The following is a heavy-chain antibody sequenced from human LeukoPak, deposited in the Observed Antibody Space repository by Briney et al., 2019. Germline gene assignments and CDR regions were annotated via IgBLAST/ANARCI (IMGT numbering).Heavy chain of an antibody. CDR2: ISAYNGNT. J-gene: IGHJ6*03. V-gene: IGHV1-18*01. CDR1: GYTFTSYG. CDR3: AREARHDFWSGYLGFPNYYYYYMDV. D-gene: IGHD3-3*01. Sequence: GASVKLSCKASGYTFTSYGISWVRQAPGQGLEWMGWISAYNGNTNYAQKLQGRVTMTTDTSTSTAYMELRSLRSDDTAVYYCAREARHDFWSGYLGFPNYYYYYMDVWGKGTTVTVSS.